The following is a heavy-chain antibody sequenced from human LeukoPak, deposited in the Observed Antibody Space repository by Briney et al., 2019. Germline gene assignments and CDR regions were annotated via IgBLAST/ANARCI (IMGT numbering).Heavy chain of an antibody. CDR1: GFTFSSYS. D-gene: IGHD3-16*02. J-gene: IGHJ4*02. V-gene: IGHV3-21*01. Sequence: GGSLGLSCAASGFTFSSYSINWVRQAPGKGLEWVSSISSSSSYIYYADSVKGRFTISRDNAKNSLYLQMNSLRAEDTAVYYCAREDVIGGFDYWGQGNLVTVSS. CDR2: ISSSSSYI. CDR3: AREDVIGGFDY.